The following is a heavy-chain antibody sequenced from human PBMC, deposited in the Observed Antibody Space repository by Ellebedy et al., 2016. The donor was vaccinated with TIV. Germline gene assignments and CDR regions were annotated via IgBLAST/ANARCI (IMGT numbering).Heavy chain of an antibody. J-gene: IGHJ4*02. CDR3: AKGGDRDYYDSSGYCIDF. CDR1: GFSVSDNY. CDR2: IYRGGTT. V-gene: IGHV3-53*01. Sequence: GGSLRLSCAASGFSVSDNYMIWIRQAPGKGLEWVSLIYRGGTTYYADSVKGRFTISSDNAKNTLYLQMNSLRAEDTAVYYCAKGGDRDYYDSSGYCIDFWGRGTLVTVSS. D-gene: IGHD3-22*01.